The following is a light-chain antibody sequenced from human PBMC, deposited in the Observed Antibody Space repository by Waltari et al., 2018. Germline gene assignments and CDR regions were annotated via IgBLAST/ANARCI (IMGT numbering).Light chain of an antibody. CDR3: QQRDSWPLT. CDR1: RDVSIQ. J-gene: IGKJ4*01. CDR2: DAS. Sequence: EIVLTQPPAPLSCSPGERPTLSCRASRDVSIQLPWYHQKYGQAPRLLISDASTRATGIPARFSGSGSGTDFTLTISSLEPEDFAVYYCQQRDSWPLTFGGGTKVEI. V-gene: IGKV3-11*01.